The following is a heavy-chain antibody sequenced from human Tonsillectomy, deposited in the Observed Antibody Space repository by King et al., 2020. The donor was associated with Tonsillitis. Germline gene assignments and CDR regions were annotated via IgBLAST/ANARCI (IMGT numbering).Heavy chain of an antibody. CDR1: GFILSSYA. V-gene: IGHV3-30*04. CDR2: ISYDGSNK. CDR3: ASDATRYCGSTSCYSGATGY. D-gene: IGHD2-2*01. Sequence: VQLVESGGGVVQPGRSLRLSCAASGFILSSYAMHWVRQAPGKALEWVAVISYDGSNKYYADSVKGRFTISRDHSKSTLYLQMNSLRPEDTAVYYCASDATRYCGSTSCYSGATGYWGQGTLVTVSS. J-gene: IGHJ4*02.